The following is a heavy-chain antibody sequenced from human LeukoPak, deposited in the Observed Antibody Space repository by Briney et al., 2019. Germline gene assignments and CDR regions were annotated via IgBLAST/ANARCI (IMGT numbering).Heavy chain of an antibody. CDR1: GASVSSNSAA. Sequence: SQTLSLTCAISGASVSSNSAAWNWIRQSPSRGLEWLGRTYYRSKWYTYYAASVKSRIAINRDTSKNQFSLQLNSVTPEDTAVYYCARSTGPIDYWGQGTLVTVSS. CDR3: ARSTGPIDY. J-gene: IGHJ4*02. D-gene: IGHD1-1*01. V-gene: IGHV6-1*01. CDR2: TYYRSKWYT.